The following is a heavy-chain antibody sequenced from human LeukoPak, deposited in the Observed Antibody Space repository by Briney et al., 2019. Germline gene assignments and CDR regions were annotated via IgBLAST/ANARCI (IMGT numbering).Heavy chain of an antibody. V-gene: IGHV4-59*11. Sequence: SETLSLTCSVSGGSINSHYWSWIRQPPGKRLGWIGYIFISGSTNYNPTLRSRVTMSVDTSRDQFFLRLSSVTAADTAIYYCASRPAGTTWYGVFDYWSQGTLVTVSS. CDR3: ASRPAGTTWYGVFDY. CDR1: GGSINSHY. CDR2: IFISGST. J-gene: IGHJ4*02. D-gene: IGHD6-13*01.